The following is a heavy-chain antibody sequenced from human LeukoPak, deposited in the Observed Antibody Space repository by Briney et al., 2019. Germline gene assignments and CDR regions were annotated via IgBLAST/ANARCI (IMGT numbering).Heavy chain of an antibody. Sequence: ASVKVSCKASGYTFTGSYMHWVRQAPGQGLEWMGWINPNSGGTNYAQKFQGRVTMSRDTSISTAYMELSRLRSDDTAVYHCARVDTVVVPAGITWFDPWGQGTLVTVSS. V-gene: IGHV1-2*02. CDR2: INPNSGGT. CDR1: GYTFTGSY. D-gene: IGHD2-2*02. CDR3: ARVDTVVVPAGITWFDP. J-gene: IGHJ5*02.